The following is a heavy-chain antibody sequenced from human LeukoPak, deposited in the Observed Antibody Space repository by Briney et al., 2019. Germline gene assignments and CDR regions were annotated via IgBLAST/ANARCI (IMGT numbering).Heavy chain of an antibody. J-gene: IGHJ4*02. Sequence: PSETLSLTCAVYGGSFSDYFWTWIRQPPGKGLEWIGYIYYSGSTYYNPSLKSRVTISVDTSKNQFSLKLSSVTAADTAVYYCARSSLYDSSGYYERVYFDYWGQGTLVTVSS. CDR1: GGSFSDYF. V-gene: IGHV4-34*09. CDR2: IYYSGST. CDR3: ARSSLYDSSGYYERVYFDY. D-gene: IGHD3-22*01.